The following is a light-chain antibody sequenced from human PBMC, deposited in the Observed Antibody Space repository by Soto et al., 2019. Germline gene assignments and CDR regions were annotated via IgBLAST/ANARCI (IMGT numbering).Light chain of an antibody. CDR1: SSDVGGYNS. Sequence: QSALTQPASVSGSPGQSITISCTGTSSDVGGYNSVSWYQQHPDKAPQLMIFDVSNRPSGISDRFSGSKSGNTASLTISGLQAEDEADYYCSSYTNANSLVFGGGTKVTV. CDR3: SSYTNANSLV. CDR2: DVS. V-gene: IGLV2-14*03. J-gene: IGLJ2*01.